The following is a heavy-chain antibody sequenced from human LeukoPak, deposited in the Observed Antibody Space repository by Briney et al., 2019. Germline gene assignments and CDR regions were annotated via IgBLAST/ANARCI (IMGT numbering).Heavy chain of an antibody. V-gene: IGHV1-69*13. J-gene: IGHJ5*01. Sequence: GASVKVSCKASGGTFSSYAISWVRQAPGQGLEWMGGIIPMLKTTNYAQKFQGRVSMTADESSTTAFMELTSLRSEDTAVYYCARPHHGSWTPYSGQLARPLGSWGQGTLVTVSS. CDR1: GGTFSSYA. D-gene: IGHD3/OR15-3a*01. CDR2: IIPMLKTT. CDR3: ARPHHGSWTPYSGQLARPLGS.